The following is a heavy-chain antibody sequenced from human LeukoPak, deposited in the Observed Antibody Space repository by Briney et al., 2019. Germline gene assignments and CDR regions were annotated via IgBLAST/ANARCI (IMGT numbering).Heavy chain of an antibody. D-gene: IGHD2-8*01. V-gene: IGHV3-7*02. Sequence: PGGALRLSRTAPGFTLRRYLMAWVRQAPGKGPEWVAHIKGDGSKKEFVDSVKGRFTISRDNAKNSVYLQMISLRAEDTAVYYCTKWRGAQSEFDYWGQGTLVTVSS. CDR3: TKWRGAQSEFDY. J-gene: IGHJ4*02. CDR2: IKGDGSKK. CDR1: GFTLRRYL.